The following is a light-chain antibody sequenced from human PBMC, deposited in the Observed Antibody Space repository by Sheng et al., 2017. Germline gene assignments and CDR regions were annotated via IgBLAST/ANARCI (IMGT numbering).Light chain of an antibody. CDR1: SSDVGGYNY. CDR2: DVS. CDR3: SSYTSGTSLYV. Sequence: QSALTQPASVSGSPGQSITISCTGSSSDVGGYNYVSWYQQYPGKAPKLIIYDVSERPSQVSSRFSGSKSGNAASLTISALQGEDEADYYCSSYTSGTSLYVFGPGTKVTV. J-gene: IGLJ1*01. V-gene: IGLV2-14*03.